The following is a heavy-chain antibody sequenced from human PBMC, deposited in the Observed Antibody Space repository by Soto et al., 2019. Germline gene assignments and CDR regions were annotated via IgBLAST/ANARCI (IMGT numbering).Heavy chain of an antibody. D-gene: IGHD3-3*01. J-gene: IGHJ6*02. Sequence: GGSLRLSCAASGFPFSTYGMHWVRQAPGKGLEWLAVISYDGSNKYYADSVKGRFTISRDNSKNTLYLQMNSLRADDTAVYYCARERSSTIFVSGVDVWGQGTTVTVSS. V-gene: IGHV3-30-3*01. CDR1: GFPFSTYG. CDR3: ARERSSTIFVSGVDV. CDR2: ISYDGSNK.